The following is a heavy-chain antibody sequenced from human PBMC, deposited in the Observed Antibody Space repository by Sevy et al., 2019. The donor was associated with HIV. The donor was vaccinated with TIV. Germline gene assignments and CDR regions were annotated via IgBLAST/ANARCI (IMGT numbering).Heavy chain of an antibody. D-gene: IGHD3-22*01. CDR1: GYTLTKLS. CDR2: FDPEDDET. J-gene: IGHJ4*02. Sequence: ASVKVSCKVSGYTLTKLSMHWARQAPGTGLEWMGRFDPEDDETIYAQKFQGRVTMTEDTSTDTAYMELSSLRYEDTAVYYCASAREYYEDSSGYLDYWGQGTLVTVSS. V-gene: IGHV1-24*01. CDR3: ASAREYYEDSSGYLDY.